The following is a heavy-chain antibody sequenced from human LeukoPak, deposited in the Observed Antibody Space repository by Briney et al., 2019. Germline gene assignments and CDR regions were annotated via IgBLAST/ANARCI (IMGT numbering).Heavy chain of an antibody. CDR3: AREIFNGFDI. Sequence: GGSLRLSCARSGFTLRSYAMHWVRQTPGKGLEWVAVISYDGSNKDYADSMKGRFTISRDNSKNTLYLQMNSLGAEDTAVYYCAREIFNGFDIWGQGTMVTVSS. J-gene: IGHJ3*02. CDR1: GFTLRSYA. V-gene: IGHV3-30-3*01. CDR2: ISYDGSNK.